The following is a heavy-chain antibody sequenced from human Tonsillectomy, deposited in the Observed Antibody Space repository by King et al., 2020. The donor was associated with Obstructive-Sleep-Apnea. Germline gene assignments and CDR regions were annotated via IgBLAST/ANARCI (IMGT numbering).Heavy chain of an antibody. D-gene: IGHD6-19*01. Sequence: PLQESGPGLVKPSETLSLTCIVSGGSISSSSYYWGWIRQPPGKGLEWIGSIHYSGSPYYNPSLKSRVTISVDTSKNQFYLRLTSVTAADTAVYYCARHVGAVSGPGDYWGQGTLVTVSS. CDR1: GGSISSSSYY. V-gene: IGHV4-39*01. CDR2: IHYSGSP. J-gene: IGHJ4*02. CDR3: ARHVGAVSGPGDY.